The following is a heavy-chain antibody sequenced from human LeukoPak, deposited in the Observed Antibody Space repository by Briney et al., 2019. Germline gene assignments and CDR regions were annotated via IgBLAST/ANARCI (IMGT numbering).Heavy chain of an antibody. V-gene: IGHV3-33*01. CDR1: GFTFSHYA. J-gene: IGHJ4*02. CDR2: IWSDGTNK. D-gene: IGHD4-11*01. Sequence: PGGSLRLSCAAAGFTFSHYAMHWVRQAPGKGLEWVAVIWSDGTNKYYAASVKGRFTISRDDSDKTVYLQMNSLRPGDTGVYYCARDAQRGFDYSNSLQYWGQGTPVTVST. CDR3: ARDAQRGFDYSNSLQY.